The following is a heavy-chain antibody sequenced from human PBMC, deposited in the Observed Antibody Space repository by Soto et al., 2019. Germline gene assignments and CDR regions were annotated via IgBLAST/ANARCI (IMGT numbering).Heavy chain of an antibody. CDR3: VRDRAYSGYDN. D-gene: IGHD5-12*01. CDR2: IKNDGSRT. Sequence: PGGSLRLSCAASGFTFSSYWMHWVRQAPGKGLVWVSRIKNDGSRTSYADSVKGRFTISRDNAKNTLYLQMNILRAEDTAVYYWVRDRAYSGYDNWGQGTLVTVS. V-gene: IGHV3-74*01. J-gene: IGHJ4*02. CDR1: GFTFSSYW.